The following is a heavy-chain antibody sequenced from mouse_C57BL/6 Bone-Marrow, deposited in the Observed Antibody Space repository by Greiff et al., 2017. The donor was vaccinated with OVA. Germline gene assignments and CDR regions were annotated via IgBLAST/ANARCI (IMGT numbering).Heavy chain of an antibody. V-gene: IGHV1-82*01. J-gene: IGHJ2*01. Sequence: QVQLQQSGPELVKPGASVKISCTASGYAFSSSWMNWVKQRPGKGLEWMGRIYPGDGDTNSNGKLKGEATLTADKSSSTAYMQLRSLTAEDSAVYFCARHEDGYYASYFYYWGQGTTLTVSS. CDR2: IYPGDGDT. CDR3: ARHEDGYYASYFYY. CDR1: GYAFSSSW. D-gene: IGHD2-3*01.